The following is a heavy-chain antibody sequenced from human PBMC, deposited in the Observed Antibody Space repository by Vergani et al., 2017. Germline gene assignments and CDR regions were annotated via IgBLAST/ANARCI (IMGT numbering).Heavy chain of an antibody. CDR2: IDRTGRP. CDR1: GGSFTSYH. V-gene: IGHV4-34*01. Sequence: VQLQQWGGGLLKPSETLSLTCVVNGGSFTSYHWTRIRPSPGEGLEWVGDIDRTGRPDYNPSLKGRLTMSVDKSRNQFSLTLNSVTATDTAIYFCARVNTETNSHLYYYYYMDVWGQGTAVTVS. D-gene: IGHD4-11*01. CDR3: ARVNTETNSHLYYYYYMDV. J-gene: IGHJ6*03.